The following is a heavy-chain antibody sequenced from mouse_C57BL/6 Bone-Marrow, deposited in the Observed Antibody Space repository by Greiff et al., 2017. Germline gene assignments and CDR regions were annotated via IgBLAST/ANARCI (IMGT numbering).Heavy chain of an antibody. D-gene: IGHD1-1*01. CDR1: GYTFTSYW. CDR3: ARDITTVVADV. J-gene: IGHJ1*03. Sequence: VQLQQPGAELVKPGASVQLSCKASGYTFTSYWMHWVKQRPGQGLEWIGMIHPNSGSTNYNEKFKSKATLTVDKSSSTAYMQLSSLTSEDSAVYYCARDITTVVADVWGTGTTVTVSS. V-gene: IGHV1-64*01. CDR2: IHPNSGST.